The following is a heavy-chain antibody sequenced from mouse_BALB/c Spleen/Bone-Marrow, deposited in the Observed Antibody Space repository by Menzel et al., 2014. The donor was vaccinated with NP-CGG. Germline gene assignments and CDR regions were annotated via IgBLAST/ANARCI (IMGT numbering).Heavy chain of an antibody. Sequence: VMLVESGAGLVKPGASVKLSCKASGCTFTEYIIHWVRQRSGQGLEWIGWFYPGSGSIKYNEKFKDKATLTADKSSSTVYMELSRLTSEDSAVYFCARHEGGGYFDYWGQGTTLTVSS. CDR3: ARHEGGGYFDY. CDR1: GCTFTEYI. CDR2: FYPGSGSI. V-gene: IGHV1-62-2*01. J-gene: IGHJ2*01. D-gene: IGHD1-1*02.